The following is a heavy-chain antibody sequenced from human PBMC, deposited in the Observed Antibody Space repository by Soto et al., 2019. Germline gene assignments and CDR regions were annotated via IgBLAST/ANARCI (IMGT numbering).Heavy chain of an antibody. CDR2: IWYDGSNK. J-gene: IGHJ3*02. Sequence: GGSLRLSCAASGFTFSSYGMHWVRQAPGKGLEWVAVIWYDGSNKYYADSVKGRFTISRDNSKNTLYLQMNSLRAEDTAVYYCARDQRVGNYYDSTEADGGAFDIWGQGTMVTVSS. V-gene: IGHV3-33*01. D-gene: IGHD3-22*01. CDR1: GFTFSSYG. CDR3: ARDQRVGNYYDSTEADGGAFDI.